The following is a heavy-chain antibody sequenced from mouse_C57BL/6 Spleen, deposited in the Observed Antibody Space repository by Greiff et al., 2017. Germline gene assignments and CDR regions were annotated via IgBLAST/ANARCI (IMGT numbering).Heavy chain of an antibody. Sequence: EVHLVESGAELVRPGASVKLSCTASGFNIKDDYMHWVKQRPEQGLEWIGWIDPENGDTEYASKFQGKATITADTSSNTAYLQLSSLTSEDTAVYYCTTDSTRWGQGTLVTVSA. J-gene: IGHJ3*02. CDR2: IDPENGDT. CDR3: TTDSTR. V-gene: IGHV14-4*01. CDR1: GFNIKDDY. D-gene: IGHD2-5*01.